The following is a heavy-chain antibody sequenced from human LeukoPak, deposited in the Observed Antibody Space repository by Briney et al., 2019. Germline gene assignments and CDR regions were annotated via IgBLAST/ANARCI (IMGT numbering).Heavy chain of an antibody. CDR1: GYTLTELS. J-gene: IGHJ3*02. V-gene: IGHV1-24*01. CDR2: FDPEDGET. CDR3: ARARITMIVVDDAFDI. D-gene: IGHD3-22*01. Sequence: ASVKVSCKVSGYTLTELSMHWVRQAPGKGLEWMGGFDPEDGETIYAQKFQGRVTMTEDTSTDTAYMELSSLRSEDTAVYYCARARITMIVVDDAFDIWGQGTMVTVSS.